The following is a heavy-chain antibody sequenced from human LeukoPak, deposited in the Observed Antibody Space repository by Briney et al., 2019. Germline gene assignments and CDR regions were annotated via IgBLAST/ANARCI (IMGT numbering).Heavy chain of an antibody. V-gene: IGHV4-59*01. CDR3: ARASTYCYFDY. CDR2: IYYSGST. J-gene: IGHJ4*02. Sequence: SETLSLTCTVSGGPISSYYWSWIRQPPGQGLERIGYIYYSGSTNYNPSLKSRVTISVDTSKNQFSLKLSSVTAADTGVYYCARASTYCYFDYWGQGTLVTVSS. D-gene: IGHD2-15*01. CDR1: GGPISSYY.